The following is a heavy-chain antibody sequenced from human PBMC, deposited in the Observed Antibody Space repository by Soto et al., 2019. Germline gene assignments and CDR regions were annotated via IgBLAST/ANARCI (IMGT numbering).Heavy chain of an antibody. CDR1: GFTFSSYA. Sequence: EVQLLESGGGLVQPGGSLRLSCAASGFTFSSYAMSCVRQAPGKGLEWVSAISGSGGSTYYADSAKGRFTISRDNSKNTLYLQMNSLRAEATAVYYSAKDLRGGVSPPFDYWGQGTLVTVSS. D-gene: IGHD3-10*01. V-gene: IGHV3-23*01. CDR2: ISGSGGST. CDR3: AKDLRGGVSPPFDY. J-gene: IGHJ4*02.